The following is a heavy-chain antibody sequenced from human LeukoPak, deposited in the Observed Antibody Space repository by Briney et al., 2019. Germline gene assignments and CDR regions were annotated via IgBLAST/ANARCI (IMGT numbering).Heavy chain of an antibody. D-gene: IGHD2-8*02. CDR2: INAHNGPT. J-gene: IGHJ5*01. CDR1: GYTFTDYA. Sequence: ASVKVSCKASGYTFTDYAIHWVRQAPGQRPEWLGWINAHNGPTEYSPKFMDRVTITRDTSANTAYMETSSLRSEDTALYYCARSGRFCCSTCGGCYSWADSWGQGTLVTVS. CDR3: ARSGRFCCSTCGGCYSWADS. V-gene: IGHV1-3*01.